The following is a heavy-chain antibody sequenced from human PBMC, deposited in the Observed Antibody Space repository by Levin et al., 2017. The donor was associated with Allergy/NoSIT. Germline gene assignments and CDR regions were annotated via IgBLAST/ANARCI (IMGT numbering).Heavy chain of an antibody. V-gene: IGHV4-4*07. CDR2: FYTSDDT. D-gene: IGHD2-21*01. CDR1: GASVSSHY. J-gene: IGHJ3*02. CDR3: ARGGRSNCDNESCYSRNAFNI. Sequence: SETLSLTCTVSGASVSSHYWNWIRQPAGKGLEWLGRFYTSDDTNYNPSLKSRVTMSFDTSKNHFSLKLSSVTAADTAVYYCARGGRSNCDNESCYSRNAFNIWGRGTMVIVSS.